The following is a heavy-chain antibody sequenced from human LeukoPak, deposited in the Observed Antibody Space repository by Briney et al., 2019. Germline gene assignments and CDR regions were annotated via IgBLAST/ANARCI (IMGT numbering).Heavy chain of an antibody. V-gene: IGHV1-3*01. CDR2: INAGNGDT. J-gene: IGHJ5*02. CDR1: GYTFTNYA. Sequence: ASVKVSCKTSGYTFTNYAIHWVRQAPGQRLEWMGWINAGNGDTKYSQKFQGRVTITRDTSASTAYMELSSLRSEDTAVYYCARDPGPIYGDYEKISWFDPWGQGTLVTVSS. D-gene: IGHD4-17*01. CDR3: ARDPGPIYGDYEKISWFDP.